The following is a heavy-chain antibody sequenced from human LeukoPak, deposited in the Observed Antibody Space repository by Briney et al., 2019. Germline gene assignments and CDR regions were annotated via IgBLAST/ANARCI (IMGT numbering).Heavy chain of an antibody. J-gene: IGHJ5*02. Sequence: ASVKVSCKASGYTFTGYYMHWVRQAPGQGLEWMGWINPNSGGTNYAQKFQGRVTMTRDTSISTAYMELSRLRSDDTAVYYCARDTSGYAGRFDPWGRGTLVTVSS. D-gene: IGHD5-12*01. CDR3: ARDTSGYAGRFDP. CDR1: GYTFTGYY. V-gene: IGHV1-2*02. CDR2: INPNSGGT.